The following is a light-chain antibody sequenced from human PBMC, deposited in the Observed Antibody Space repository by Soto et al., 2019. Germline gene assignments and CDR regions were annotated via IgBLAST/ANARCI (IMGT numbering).Light chain of an antibody. CDR1: QSVSSN. J-gene: IGKJ2*01. V-gene: IGKV3D-15*01. CDR2: GAS. CDR3: LQYIDWPHT. Sequence: EIVLTQSPGTLSVSPGERATLSCRASQSVSSNLAWYQQRPGQAPRLLIYGASTRATGIPVRFSGSGSGTEFTLTISSXQSEDLAVYYCLQYIDWPHTFGQGTKVDIK.